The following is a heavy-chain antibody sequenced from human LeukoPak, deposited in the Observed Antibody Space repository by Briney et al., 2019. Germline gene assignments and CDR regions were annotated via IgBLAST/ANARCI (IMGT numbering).Heavy chain of an antibody. CDR3: ARANFDWLLSPLDPFDP. Sequence: GASVKVSCKASGYTFTSYGISWVRQAPGQGLEWMGWISAYNGNTNYAQKLQGRVTMTTDTSTSTAYMELRSLRSDDTAVYYCARANFDWLLSPLDPFDPWGQGTLVTVSS. J-gene: IGHJ5*02. CDR2: ISAYNGNT. D-gene: IGHD3-9*01. V-gene: IGHV1-18*01. CDR1: GYTFTSYG.